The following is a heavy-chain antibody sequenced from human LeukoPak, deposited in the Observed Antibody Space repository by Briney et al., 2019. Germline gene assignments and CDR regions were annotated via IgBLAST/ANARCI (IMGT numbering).Heavy chain of an antibody. CDR3: ARDVGPPGGFDS. CDR2: ISAYNGDT. D-gene: IGHD1-26*01. CDR1: GYTFTSSG. Sequence: ASVKVSCKASGYTFTSSGISWVRQAPGQGLEWMGWISAYNGDTNYAQKLQGRVTMTTDTYTNTAYMELRSLRSDDTAVYYCARDVGPPGGFDSWGQGTLVTVSS. V-gene: IGHV1-18*01. J-gene: IGHJ4*02.